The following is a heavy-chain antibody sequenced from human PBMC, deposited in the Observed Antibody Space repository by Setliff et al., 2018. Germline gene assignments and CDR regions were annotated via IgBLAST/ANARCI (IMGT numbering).Heavy chain of an antibody. D-gene: IGHD3-16*01. V-gene: IGHV3-9*01. CDR1: GFTFDDYA. Sequence: GGSLRLSCAASGFTFDDYAMHWVRQAPGKGLEWVSGISWNSGSIGYADSVKGRFTISRDNAKNSLYLQMNSLRAEDTAVYYCARNGDGVVALGVNNWFDPWGQGTLVTVSS. CDR2: ISWNSGSI. CDR3: ARNGDGVVALGVNNWFDP. J-gene: IGHJ5*02.